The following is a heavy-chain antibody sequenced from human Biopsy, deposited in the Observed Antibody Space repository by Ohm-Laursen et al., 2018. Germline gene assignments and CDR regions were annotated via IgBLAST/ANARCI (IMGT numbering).Heavy chain of an antibody. CDR3: ATTRSFDN. CDR2: ISSSGRTM. CDR1: GFSFSDYY. D-gene: IGHD5-24*01. J-gene: IGHJ4*02. Sequence: GSLRLSCTASGFSFSDYYMIWLRQAPGKGLEWVSYISSSGRTMYYADSVKGRFTISRDNANKSLYLQMNSLRAEDTAVYYCATTRSFDNWGQGTLVTVSS. V-gene: IGHV3-11*01.